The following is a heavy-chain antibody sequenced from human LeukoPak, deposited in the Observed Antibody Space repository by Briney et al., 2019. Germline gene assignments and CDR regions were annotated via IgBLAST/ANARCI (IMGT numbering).Heavy chain of an antibody. V-gene: IGHV3-30*02. CDR2: IRYDGSNK. CDR1: GFTFSSYW. J-gene: IGHJ4*02. Sequence: GGSLRLSCAASGFTFSSYWMHWVRQAPGKGLEWVAFIRYDGSNKYYADSVKGRFTISRDNSKNTLYLQMNSLRAEDTAVYYCAKASHNRKDYYDSSGYLATPCWGQGTLVTVSS. D-gene: IGHD3-22*01. CDR3: AKASHNRKDYYDSSGYLATPC.